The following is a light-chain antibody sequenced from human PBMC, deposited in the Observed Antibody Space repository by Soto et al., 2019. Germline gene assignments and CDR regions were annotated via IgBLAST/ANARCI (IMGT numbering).Light chain of an antibody. V-gene: IGLV2-14*01. J-gene: IGLJ1*01. Sequence: TQPASVSGSPGQSITISCTVTSSDVGGYNYVSWYQQHPGKAPKLMIYDVSNRPSGVSNRFSGSKSGNTASLTISGLQAEDEADYYCSSYTSSSTLVFGTGTKVTVL. CDR1: SSDVGGYNY. CDR3: SSYTSSSTLV. CDR2: DVS.